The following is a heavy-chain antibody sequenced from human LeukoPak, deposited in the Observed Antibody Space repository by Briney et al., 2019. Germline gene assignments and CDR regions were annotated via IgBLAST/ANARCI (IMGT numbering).Heavy chain of an antibody. V-gene: IGHV3-23*01. CDR1: GFTFSNYA. CDR3: AKAGSANYFDY. J-gene: IGHJ4*02. Sequence: GGSLRLSCAASGFTFSNYAMSWVRQAPGKGLEWVSVISGSGGYTNYADSVKGRFTISGDNSKNTLYLQMNSLRAEDTAVYYCAKAGSANYFDYWGQGTLVTVSS. CDR2: ISGSGGYT.